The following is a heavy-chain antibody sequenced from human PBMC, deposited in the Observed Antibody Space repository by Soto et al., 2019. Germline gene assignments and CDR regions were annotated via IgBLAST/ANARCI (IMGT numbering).Heavy chain of an antibody. CDR1: GFTFSSYG. J-gene: IGHJ4*02. CDR3: AKDMVDGQWLLGY. CDR2: ISYDGSNK. Sequence: QVQLVESGGGVVQPGRSLRLSCAASGFTFSSYGMHWVRQAPGKGLEWVAVISYDGSNKYYADSVKGRFTISRDNSKNTLYLQMNSLRAEDTAVYYCAKDMVDGQWLLGYWGQGTLVTVSS. D-gene: IGHD6-19*01. V-gene: IGHV3-30*18.